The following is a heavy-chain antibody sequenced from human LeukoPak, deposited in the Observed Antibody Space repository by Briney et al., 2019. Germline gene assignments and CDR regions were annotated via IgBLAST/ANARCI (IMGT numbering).Heavy chain of an antibody. CDR1: GGTFSSYA. J-gene: IGHJ4*02. Sequence: GASVKVSCKASGGTFSSYAITWVRQAPGQGLEWMGWISGYNGNTAHAQMLQGRVTMTTDTSTTTAYMELRGLRSDDTAVYYCARSGYCSGASCYAEGIDHWGQGTLVTVSS. CDR3: ARSGYCSGASCYAEGIDH. V-gene: IGHV1-18*01. CDR2: ISGYNGNT. D-gene: IGHD2-2*01.